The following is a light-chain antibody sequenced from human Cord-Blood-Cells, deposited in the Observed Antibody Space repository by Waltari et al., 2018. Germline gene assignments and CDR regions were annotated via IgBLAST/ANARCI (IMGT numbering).Light chain of an antibody. Sequence: QSALTQPRSVSGSPGQSVTISCTGTSSDVGCYNYVSWYQQHPGKAPKPMIYDVSKRPAGVPDRFSGSKSGNTASLTISGLQAEDEADYYCCSYAGSYTYWVFGGGTKLTVL. CDR1: SSDVGCYNY. V-gene: IGLV2-11*01. CDR2: DVS. CDR3: CSYAGSYTYWV. J-gene: IGLJ3*02.